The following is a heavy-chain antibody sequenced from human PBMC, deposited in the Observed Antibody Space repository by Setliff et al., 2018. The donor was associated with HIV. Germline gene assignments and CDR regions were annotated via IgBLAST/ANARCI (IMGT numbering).Heavy chain of an antibody. Sequence: SETLSLTCTVSGGSITSTTYYWGWIRQPPGKGLEWIGTIHYTGNTYHNPSLKSRVTISVEASKNQISLKLTAVTAADSAVYYCARGGDGIDFWDQGTLVTVSS. V-gene: IGHV4-39*01. D-gene: IGHD2-21*02. CDR1: GGSITSTTYY. CDR2: IHYTGNT. J-gene: IGHJ4*02. CDR3: ARGGDGIDF.